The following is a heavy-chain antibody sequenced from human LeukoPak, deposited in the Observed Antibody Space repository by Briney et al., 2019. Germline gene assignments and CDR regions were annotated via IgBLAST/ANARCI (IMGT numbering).Heavy chain of an antibody. CDR1: GFTFSSYA. V-gene: IGHV4-34*01. CDR3: ARVSSRRLPPSYSYDRRNYFDY. J-gene: IGHJ4*02. D-gene: IGHD3-22*01. CDR2: INHSGST. Sequence: GSLRLSCAASGFTFSSYAMSWVRQAPGTGLEWIGQINHSGSTNYSPSLKSRVTISVDTSKNQFSLKLSSVTAADTAVYYCARVSSRRLPPSYSYDRRNYFDYWGQGTLVTVPS.